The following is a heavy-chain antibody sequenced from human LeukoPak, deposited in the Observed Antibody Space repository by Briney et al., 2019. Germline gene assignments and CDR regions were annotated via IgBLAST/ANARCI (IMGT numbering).Heavy chain of an antibody. CDR2: ISSSSSYI. J-gene: IGHJ4*02. V-gene: IGHV3-21*01. CDR3: ARDLCTSCYTELFY. D-gene: IGHD2-2*02. Sequence: PGGSLRLSCAASGFTFSSYSMNWVRQAPGKGLEWVSSISSSSSYIYYADSVKGRFTISRDNAKNSLYLQMNSLRAEDTAVYYCARDLCTSCYTELFYWGQGTLVTVSS. CDR1: GFTFSSYS.